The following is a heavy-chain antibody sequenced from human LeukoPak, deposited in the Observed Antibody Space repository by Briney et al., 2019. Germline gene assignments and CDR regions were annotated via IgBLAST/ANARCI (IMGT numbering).Heavy chain of an antibody. V-gene: IGHV3-74*01. J-gene: IGHJ3*01. CDR2: INADGSTA. Sequence: GGSLRLSCAASGFTFGNSCVHWVRQAPGKGLVWVSLINADGSTATYADSVKGRFTISRDNARNTLSLQMNSLTIEDTAVYYCVVVVEPPDSDGFDVWGQGTMITVSS. CDR1: GFTFGNSC. CDR3: VVVVEPPDSDGFDV. D-gene: IGHD1-14*01.